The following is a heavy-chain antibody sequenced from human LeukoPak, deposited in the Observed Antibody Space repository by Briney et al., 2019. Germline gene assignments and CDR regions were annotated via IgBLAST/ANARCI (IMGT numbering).Heavy chain of an antibody. V-gene: IGHV1-8*01. J-gene: IGHJ4*02. CDR1: GYAFTSYD. D-gene: IGHD3-22*01. CDR3: ARSRSAYYDSSGFYI. Sequence: ASVKVSCKASGYAFTSYDIHWVRQATGQGLEWMGWMSTNNDITGYAQKFQGRVTMTRSTSMSTAYMELSNLRSDDTAVYYCARSRSAYYDSSGFYIWGQGSLVTVSS. CDR2: MSTNNDIT.